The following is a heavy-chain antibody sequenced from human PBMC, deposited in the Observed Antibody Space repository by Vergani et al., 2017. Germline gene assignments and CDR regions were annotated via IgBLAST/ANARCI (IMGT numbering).Heavy chain of an antibody. Sequence: QVQLVQSGAEVKKPGASVKVSCKASGYTFTSYAMHWVRQAPGQRLEWMGWINAGNGNTKYSQKFQGRVTITRDTSAITAYMELSSLRSEDTAVYYCASVNYYDSSGYYYFDYWGQGTLVTVSS. CDR3: ASVNYYDSSGYYYFDY. V-gene: IGHV1-3*01. J-gene: IGHJ4*02. D-gene: IGHD3-22*01. CDR1: GYTFTSYA. CDR2: INAGNGNT.